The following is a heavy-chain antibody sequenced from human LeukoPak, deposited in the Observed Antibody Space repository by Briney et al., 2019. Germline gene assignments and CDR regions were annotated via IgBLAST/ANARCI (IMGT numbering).Heavy chain of an antibody. D-gene: IGHD2-2*01. V-gene: IGHV1-2*02. CDR3: ARDSIVVVPAAKKGWLDP. Sequence: ASVKVSCKASGYTFTGYYMHWVRQAPGQGLEWMGWINPNSGGTNYAQKFQGRVTMTRDTSISTAYMELSRLRSDDTAVYYCARDSIVVVPAAKKGWLDPWGQGTLVTVSS. CDR1: GYTFTGYY. J-gene: IGHJ5*02. CDR2: INPNSGGT.